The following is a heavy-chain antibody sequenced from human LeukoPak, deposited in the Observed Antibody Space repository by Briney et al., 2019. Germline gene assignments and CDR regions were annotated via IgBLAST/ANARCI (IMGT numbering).Heavy chain of an antibody. V-gene: IGHV1-2*02. CDR2: INPNSGGT. Sequence: ASVKVSCKASGYTFTGYYMHWVRQAPGQGLEWMGWINPNSGGTNYAQKFQGRVTMTRDTSISTAYMELSRLRSDDTAVYYCASAVGIAVAGKVYFGYWGQGTLVTVSS. J-gene: IGHJ4*02. CDR1: GYTFTGYY. D-gene: IGHD6-19*01. CDR3: ASAVGIAVAGKVYFGY.